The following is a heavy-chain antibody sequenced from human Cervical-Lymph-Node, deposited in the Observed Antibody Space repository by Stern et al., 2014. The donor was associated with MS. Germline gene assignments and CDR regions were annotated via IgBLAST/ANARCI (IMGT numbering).Heavy chain of an antibody. CDR3: PKAPPLGVLHEGGYKYFDVDV. V-gene: IGHV1-69*01. D-gene: IGHD3-3*01. Sequence: VQLVESGAEMMKLGSSVKVSCKASGGTLSSLTISWVRQAPGQGLEWMGGIITTFNTGAYAEKFQDRVTITVDEATNNSYMELRSLSPKDTALYYYPKAPPLGVLHEGGYKYFDVDVWGQGTTVTVSS. J-gene: IGHJ6*02. CDR1: GGTLSSLT. CDR2: IITTFNTG.